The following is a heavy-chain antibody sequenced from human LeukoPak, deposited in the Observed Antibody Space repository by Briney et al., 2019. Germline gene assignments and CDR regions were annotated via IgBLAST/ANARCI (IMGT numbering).Heavy chain of an antibody. CDR1: GCTFCSFD. Sequence: GGSLRLTCAVSGCTFCSFDMSWVRQPPGKGLEWVASISNTGNRTYYTDAVKGRSTISGDKSKSTMSLQMNSLRGEDTAVYYCARDSVGQNGWWTFEYWGQGNLVTVSP. CDR3: ARDSVGQNGWWTFEY. V-gene: IGHV3-23*01. J-gene: IGHJ4*01. D-gene: IGHD6-19*01. CDR2: ISNTGNRT.